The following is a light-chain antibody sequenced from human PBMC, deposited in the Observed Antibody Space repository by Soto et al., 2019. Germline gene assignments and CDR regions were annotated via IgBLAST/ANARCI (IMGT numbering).Light chain of an antibody. V-gene: IGKV3-11*01. J-gene: IGKJ5*01. CDR1: QSINNY. Sequence: TVFTQSRVTLSFSPGERATLSCRASQSINNYLAWYQQKHGQAPRLLIYDASNRATGIPARFSGSGSGTDFTLTICSLEPEDFAVYYWQQRFNWHVTLGQGTRMEIK. CDR3: QQRFNWHVT. CDR2: DAS.